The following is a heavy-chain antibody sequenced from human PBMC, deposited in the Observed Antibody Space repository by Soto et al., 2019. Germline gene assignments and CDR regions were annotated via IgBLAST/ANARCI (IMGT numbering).Heavy chain of an antibody. CDR1: GGSISKSNYF. Sequence: QLQLHESGPGLVKSSETLSLTCTVSGGSISKSNYFWGWIRQAPGKGLEWIASILSTGTTSYNSSLKSRVAISVDTSKSPVSLKLNSVTAADTAVYYCARLGWGNGDSDYWGQGTLVTVS. J-gene: IGHJ4*02. CDR2: ILSTGTT. D-gene: IGHD2-21*01. CDR3: ARLGWGNGDSDY. V-gene: IGHV4-39*01.